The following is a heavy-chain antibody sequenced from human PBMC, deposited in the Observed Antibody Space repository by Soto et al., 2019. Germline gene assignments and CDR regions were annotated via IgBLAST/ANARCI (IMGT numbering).Heavy chain of an antibody. Sequence: VQLVESGGGLVQPGGSLRLSCVASGFTFSDHYMDWVRQAPGKGLEWVGRSRNKANSYSTEYAASVKGRFTISRDESKNSLYLQMNSLKTEDTAVYYCARFSGSYTRGLDYWGQGTLVTVSS. D-gene: IGHD1-26*01. V-gene: IGHV3-72*01. CDR2: SRNKANSYST. CDR3: ARFSGSYTRGLDY. CDR1: GFTFSDHY. J-gene: IGHJ4*02.